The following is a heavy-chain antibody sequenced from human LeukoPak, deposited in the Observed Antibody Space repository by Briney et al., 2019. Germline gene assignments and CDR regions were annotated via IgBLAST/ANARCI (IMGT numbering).Heavy chain of an antibody. CDR2: INQSGNT. D-gene: IGHD3-3*01. CDR1: GGSFGGYY. Sequence: SETLSLTCSVYGGSFGGYYWSWLRQPPGKGPEWVAEINQSGNTNYNPSLKSRVTISVDTSKNQFSLKLSSVTAADTAVYFCAIGPGGYYFDYWGQGTLVTVSS. CDR3: AIGPGGYYFDY. V-gene: IGHV4-34*01. J-gene: IGHJ4*02.